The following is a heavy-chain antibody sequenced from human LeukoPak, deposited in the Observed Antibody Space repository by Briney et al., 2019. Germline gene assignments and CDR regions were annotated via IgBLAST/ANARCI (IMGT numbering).Heavy chain of an antibody. D-gene: IGHD6-13*01. V-gene: IGHV1-69*05. CDR3: ARDSENSSSWYHFQH. Sequence: SVKVSCKASGGTFSSYAISWVRQAPGQGLEWMGGIIPIFGTANYAQKFQGRVTITTDESTSTAYMELSSLRSEDTAVYYCARDSENSSSWYHFQHWGQGTLVTVSS. CDR2: IIPIFGTA. CDR1: GGTFSSYA. J-gene: IGHJ1*01.